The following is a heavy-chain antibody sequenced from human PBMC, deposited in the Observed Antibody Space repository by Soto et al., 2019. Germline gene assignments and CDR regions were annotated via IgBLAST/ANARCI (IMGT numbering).Heavy chain of an antibody. J-gene: IGHJ4*02. V-gene: IGHV3-30-3*01. Sequence: SLRLSCAASGFTFSTCAMQWVRQAPGKGLEWVAFISYGGTDKYYGDSVRGRFTISRDNSKNTLHLQMNSLRPEDTAVYYCARGNYYDRSGYYFDYWGQGALVTV. CDR2: ISYGGTDK. CDR3: ARGNYYDRSGYYFDY. D-gene: IGHD3-22*01. CDR1: GFTFSTCA.